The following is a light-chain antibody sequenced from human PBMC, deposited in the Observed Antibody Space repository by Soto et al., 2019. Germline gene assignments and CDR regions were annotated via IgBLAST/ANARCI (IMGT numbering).Light chain of an antibody. CDR3: QDYNSAPFT. Sequence: DIQMTQSPSSLSASVGDRVTITCRASQGISNYLAWYQQKPGKVPKLLIYVASTLQSGVPSRFSGSGSGTEFTLTISSLQPEDVGSYYCQDYNSAPFTFGPGTKVDIK. V-gene: IGKV1-27*01. CDR1: QGISNY. CDR2: VAS. J-gene: IGKJ3*01.